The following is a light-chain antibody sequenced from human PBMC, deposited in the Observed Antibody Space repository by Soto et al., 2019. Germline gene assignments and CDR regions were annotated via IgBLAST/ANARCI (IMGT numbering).Light chain of an antibody. Sequence: DLQMTQSPSSLSASVGDRVTITCRTSQGIRNDVVWYQQKPGIAPKLLIFAASSLHSGVPSRFGGSGSGTEFNLTISSLLPEDFATYYCVHHNSYPRKFGPGTKVEIK. CDR3: VHHNSYPRK. CDR2: AAS. J-gene: IGKJ1*01. CDR1: QGIRND. V-gene: IGKV1-17*01.